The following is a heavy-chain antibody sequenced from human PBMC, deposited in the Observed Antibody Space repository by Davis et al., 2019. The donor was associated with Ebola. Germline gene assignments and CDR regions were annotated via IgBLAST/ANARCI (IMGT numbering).Heavy chain of an antibody. J-gene: IGHJ4*02. CDR1: GFTFSSYA. Sequence: PGGSLRLSCAASGFTFSSYAMHWVRPAPGKGLEWVAVISYDGSNKYYADSVKGRFTISRDNSKNTLYLQMNSLRAEDTAVYYCASNQYSGSYYKDFDYWGQGTLVTVSS. D-gene: IGHD1-26*01. CDR2: ISYDGSNK. CDR3: ASNQYSGSYYKDFDY. V-gene: IGHV3-30-3*01.